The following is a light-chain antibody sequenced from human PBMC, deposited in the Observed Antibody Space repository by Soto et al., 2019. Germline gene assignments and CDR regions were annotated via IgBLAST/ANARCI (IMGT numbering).Light chain of an antibody. CDR3: QQRSNWST. Sequence: EIVLTQSPATLSLSPGERATLSCRASQSVSSDLAWYQQKPGQAPRLLIHDASNRATDIPPRFSGSGSGTDFTITISSLEPEDFALYYCQQRSNWSTFGGGTKVEIK. V-gene: IGKV3-11*01. CDR1: QSVSSD. CDR2: DAS. J-gene: IGKJ4*01.